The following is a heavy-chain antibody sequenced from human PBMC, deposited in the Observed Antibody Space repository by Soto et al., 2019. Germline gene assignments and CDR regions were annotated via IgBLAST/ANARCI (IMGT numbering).Heavy chain of an antibody. CDR1: GLPHSSFA. CDR2: IYGSGRGI. Sequence: EVQLLESGGGLLQPGGSLRLSCTASGLPHSSFAMMWVRQAPGKGLECVSGIYGSGRGIEYADSVKGRFTISRDNSKNTVYLQMTDLRADDTAVYYCAKDAVYNDGLWLMDHWGQGTQVTVSS. V-gene: IGHV3-23*05. J-gene: IGHJ4*02. D-gene: IGHD2-21*01. CDR3: AKDAVYNDGLWLMDH.